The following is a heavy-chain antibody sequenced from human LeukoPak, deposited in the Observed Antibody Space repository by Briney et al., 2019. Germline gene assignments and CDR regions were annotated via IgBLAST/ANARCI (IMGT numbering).Heavy chain of an antibody. CDR2: INHSGST. D-gene: IGHD3-16*02. J-gene: IGHJ4*02. CDR1: GGSFSGYY. CDR3: ARSHDHLWGNYPDY. V-gene: IGHV4-34*01. Sequence: SETLSLTCAVYGGSFSGYYWTYIRQPPGKGLEWIGEINHSGSTNYNPSLKSRVTISVDTSKNQFSLRLNSVTAADTAMYYCARSHDHLWGNYPDYWGQGTLVTVSS.